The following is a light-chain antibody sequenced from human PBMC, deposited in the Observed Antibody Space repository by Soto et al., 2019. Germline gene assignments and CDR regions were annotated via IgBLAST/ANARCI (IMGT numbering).Light chain of an antibody. Sequence: DIQMPQSPSSLSASFGDRVTITCRASQGIGVYLAWFQQKPGNAPKLLIYAASTLQSGVPSRFSGSGSGTDFTLTISGLQPEDVATYYCQKYNSAPLTFGGGTKVDIK. CDR2: AAS. CDR3: QKYNSAPLT. V-gene: IGKV1-27*01. J-gene: IGKJ4*01. CDR1: QGIGVY.